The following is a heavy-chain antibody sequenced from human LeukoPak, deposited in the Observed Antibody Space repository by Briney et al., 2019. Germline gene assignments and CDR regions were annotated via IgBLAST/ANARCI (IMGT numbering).Heavy chain of an antibody. V-gene: IGHV3-11*01. CDR3: ARRLVVVTASPFDY. CDR2: ISSGGSTI. CDR1: GDSITSDKW. Sequence: LSLTCAVSGDSITSDKWWTWVRQAPGKGLEWVSYISSGGSTIYYADSVKGRFTISRDNAKNSLYLQMNSLRVEDTAVYYCARRLVVVTASPFDYWGQGTLVTVSS. D-gene: IGHD2-21*02. J-gene: IGHJ4*02.